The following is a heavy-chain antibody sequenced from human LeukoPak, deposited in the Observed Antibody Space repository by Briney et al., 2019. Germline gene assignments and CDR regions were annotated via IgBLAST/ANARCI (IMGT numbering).Heavy chain of an antibody. J-gene: IGHJ4*02. Sequence: GGSLRLSCVTSGFTFSSYAMTWVRQVPGKGLEWVSTITGSGTNTHYADSVKGRFTISRDRSKYTVYLQMDGLRAEDTALYYCAKRGSARLRGAIDFWGQGTLVTVSS. CDR3: AKRGSARLRGAIDF. CDR2: ITGSGTNT. D-gene: IGHD6-6*01. V-gene: IGHV3-23*01. CDR1: GFTFSSYA.